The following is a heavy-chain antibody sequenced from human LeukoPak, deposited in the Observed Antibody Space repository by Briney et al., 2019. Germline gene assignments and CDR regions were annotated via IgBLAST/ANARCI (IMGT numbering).Heavy chain of an antibody. CDR3: AKGGTYDFWSGYSSDPNDY. CDR1: GFTFSDYY. J-gene: IGHJ4*02. CDR2: IRYDGSNK. Sequence: GGSLRLSCAASGFTFSDYYMSWIRQAPGKGLEWVAFIRYDGSNKYYADSVKGRFTISRDNSKNTLYLQMNSLRAEDTAVYYCAKGGTYDFWSGYSSDPNDYWGQGTLVTVSS. V-gene: IGHV3-30*02. D-gene: IGHD3-3*01.